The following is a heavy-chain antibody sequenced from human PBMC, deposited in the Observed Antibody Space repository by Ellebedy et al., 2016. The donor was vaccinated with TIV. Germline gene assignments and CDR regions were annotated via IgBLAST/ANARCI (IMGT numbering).Heavy chain of an antibody. D-gene: IGHD1-14*01. CDR1: GFTLRNYY. CDR2: MGTADDS. V-gene: IGHV3-13*01. CDR3: ARVGTTGFDA. J-gene: IGHJ4*02. Sequence: GGSLRLSCAASGFTLRNYYMHWVRQVKGKGLEWVSTMGTADDSYYSASVKGRFTMYREDAKNSLYLQMNSLRVGDTAVYYCARVGTTGFDAWGQGTLVTVSS.